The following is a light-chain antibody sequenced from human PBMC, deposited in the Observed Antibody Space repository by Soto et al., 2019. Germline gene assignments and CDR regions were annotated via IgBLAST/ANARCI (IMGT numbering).Light chain of an antibody. CDR2: DVS. CDR3: CSYAGGLFV. CDR1: SSDVGRYNY. Sequence: QSALTQPSSVSGSPGQSVTISCTGTSSDVGRYNYVSWYQQHPGKAPKLMIYDVSERPSGVPGRFSGPKSGNAASLTISGLQAEDEADYYCCSYAGGLFVFGTGTKVTVL. J-gene: IGLJ1*01. V-gene: IGLV2-11*01.